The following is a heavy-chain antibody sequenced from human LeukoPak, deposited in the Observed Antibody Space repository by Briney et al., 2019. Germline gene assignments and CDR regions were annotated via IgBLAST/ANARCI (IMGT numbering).Heavy chain of an antibody. D-gene: IGHD6-19*01. CDR3: ARGIAVAGRYYYYYGMDV. V-gene: IGHV1-69*04. CDR1: GGTFSSYA. Sequence: GASVKVSCKASGGTFSSYAISWVRQAPGQGLEWMGRIIPILGIANYAQKFQGRVTITADKSTSTAYMELSSLRSEDTAVYYCARGIAVAGRYYYYYGMDVWGQGTTVTVSS. CDR2: IIPILGIA. J-gene: IGHJ6*02.